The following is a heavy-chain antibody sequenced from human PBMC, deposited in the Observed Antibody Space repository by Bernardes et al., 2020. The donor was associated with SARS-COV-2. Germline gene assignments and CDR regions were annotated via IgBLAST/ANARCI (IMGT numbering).Heavy chain of an antibody. J-gene: IGHJ4*02. CDR2: ISSSSSTI. Sequence: GGSLRLSCAASGFTFSSYSMNWVRQAPGKGLEWVSYISSSSSTIYYADSVKGRFTISRDNAKNSLYLQMNSLRAEDTAVYYCARGEGREMATINFDYWGQGTLVTVSS. CDR3: ARGEGREMATINFDY. D-gene: IGHD5-12*01. CDR1: GFTFSSYS. V-gene: IGHV3-48*04.